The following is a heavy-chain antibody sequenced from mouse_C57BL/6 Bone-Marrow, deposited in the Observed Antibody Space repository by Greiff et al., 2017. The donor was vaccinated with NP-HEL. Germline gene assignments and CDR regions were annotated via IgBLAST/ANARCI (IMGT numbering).Heavy chain of an antibody. CDR2: IDPSDSYT. J-gene: IGHJ1*03. CDR3: ARGGLWYFDV. Sequence: QVQLKQPGAELVKPGASVKLSCKASGYTFTSYWMQWVKQRPGQGLEWIGEIDPSDSYTNYNQKFKGKATLTVDTASSTAYMQLSSLTSEDSAVYYCARGGLWYFDVWGTGTTVTVSS. CDR1: GYTFTSYW. V-gene: IGHV1-50*01.